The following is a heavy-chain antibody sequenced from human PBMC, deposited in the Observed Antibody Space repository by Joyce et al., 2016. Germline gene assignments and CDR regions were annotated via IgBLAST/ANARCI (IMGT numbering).Heavy chain of an antibody. V-gene: IGHV3-53*01. J-gene: IGHJ4*02. Sequence: EVQLVESGGGLIQPGGSLRLSCAASGFTVSSNYMSWVRQAPGKGLEWVSAIYSGGNTYYADSVKGRFTISRDNSKNTLYLQMNSLRAEDTAVYYCARSVAVADAFDYWGQGTLVTVSS. D-gene: IGHD6-19*01. CDR3: ARSVAVADAFDY. CDR1: GFTVSSNY. CDR2: IYSGGNT.